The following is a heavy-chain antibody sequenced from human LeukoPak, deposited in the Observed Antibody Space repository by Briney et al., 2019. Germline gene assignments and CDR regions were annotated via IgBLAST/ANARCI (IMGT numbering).Heavy chain of an antibody. CDR3: ASPAYYYSVPQPG. CDR1: GFTFSSYN. J-gene: IGHJ4*02. V-gene: IGHV3-21*04. D-gene: IGHD3-10*01. CDR2: ISSRSSFM. Sequence: GGSLRLSCAASGFTFSSYNMVWVRQAPGKGLEWVSSISSRSSFMSYADSVKGRFTISRDNSKNTLYLQMNSLRAEDTAVYYCASPAYYYSVPQPGWGQGTLVTVSS.